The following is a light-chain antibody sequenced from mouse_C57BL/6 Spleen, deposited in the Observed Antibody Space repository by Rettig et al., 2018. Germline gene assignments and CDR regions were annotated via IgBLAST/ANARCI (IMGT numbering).Light chain of an antibody. Sequence: QIVLTQSPAIMSASLGERVTMTCTASSSVSSSYLHWYQQKPGSSPKLWIYSTSNLASGVPARFSGSGSGTSYSLTISSMEAEDAATYYCHQYHRSPWTFGGGTK. V-gene: IGKV4-74*01. CDR2: STS. CDR1: SSVSSSY. CDR3: HQYHRSPWT. J-gene: IGKJ1*01.